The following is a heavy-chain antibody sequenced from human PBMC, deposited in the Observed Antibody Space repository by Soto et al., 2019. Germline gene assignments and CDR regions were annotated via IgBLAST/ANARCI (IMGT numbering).Heavy chain of an antibody. CDR3: ARVERGTATTVVDAFDI. Sequence: SETLSLTCAVYGGFVSSGTYYWSWIRQPPGKGLEWIGEMSHSGGTHFNPSLKSRVTISVDTSKNQFSLKMSSVTAADTALYYCARVERGTATTVVDAFDIWGPGTMVTV. CDR2: MSHSGGT. V-gene: IGHV4-61*01. CDR1: GGFVSSGTYY. D-gene: IGHD1-1*01. J-gene: IGHJ3*02.